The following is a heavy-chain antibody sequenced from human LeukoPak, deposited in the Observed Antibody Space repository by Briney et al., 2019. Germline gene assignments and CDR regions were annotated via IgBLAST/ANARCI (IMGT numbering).Heavy chain of an antibody. CDR3: VRAGSGWFTFDY. CDR1: GFTFSSYA. Sequence: GGSLRLSCSASGFTFSSYAMHWVRQAPGKGLQSVSAISSNGGITYYADSVKGRFTISRDNSKNTLYLQMSSLRAEDTAVYYCVRAGSGWFTFDYWGEGSLVTVSS. D-gene: IGHD6-19*01. V-gene: IGHV3-64D*06. CDR2: ISSNGGIT. J-gene: IGHJ4*02.